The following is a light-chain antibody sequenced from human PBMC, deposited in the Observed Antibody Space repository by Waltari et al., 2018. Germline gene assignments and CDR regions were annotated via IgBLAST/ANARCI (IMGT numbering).Light chain of an antibody. J-gene: IGKJ1*01. CDR3: QQSYSTPWT. V-gene: IGKV1-39*01. CDR2: ASS. CDR1: QSISSY. Sequence: DIQMTQSPYSLSASVGDRVTITCRPSQSISSYLSWYQQKPGKAPELLIYASSSLHGGVPSRFSGSGSGTDFTLTIGSLQPEDFATYYCQQSYSTPWTFGQGTKVEIK.